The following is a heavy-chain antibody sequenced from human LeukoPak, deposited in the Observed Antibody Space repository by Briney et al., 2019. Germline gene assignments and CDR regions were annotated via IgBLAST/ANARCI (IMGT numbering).Heavy chain of an antibody. V-gene: IGHV3-64*01. CDR2: ITSNGGST. Sequence: GGSLRLSCAASGFIFGSYAMHWVRQSPGKGLEYVSGITSNGGSTYYANSVKGRFTISRDNSKNTLYLQMGRLSTEDMAVYYCARYESQYDILGHFQHWGQGTLVTVSS. D-gene: IGHD3-9*01. CDR3: ARYESQYDILGHFQH. J-gene: IGHJ1*01. CDR1: GFIFGSYA.